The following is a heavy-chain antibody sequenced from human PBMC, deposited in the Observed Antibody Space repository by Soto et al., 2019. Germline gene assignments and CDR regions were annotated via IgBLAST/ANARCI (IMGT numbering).Heavy chain of an antibody. Sequence: QVQLVQSGAEVKKPGSSVKVSCKASGGTFSSYAISWVRQAPGQGLEWLGGIIPIFGTANYAQKFQGRVTITTDESKSTAYMERGSLRSEDTAVYYCEGERGSGSPEQDAFDIWGQGTMVTVSS. CDR3: EGERGSGSPEQDAFDI. V-gene: IGHV1-69*05. CDR1: GGTFSSYA. CDR2: IIPIFGTA. J-gene: IGHJ3*02. D-gene: IGHD3-10*01.